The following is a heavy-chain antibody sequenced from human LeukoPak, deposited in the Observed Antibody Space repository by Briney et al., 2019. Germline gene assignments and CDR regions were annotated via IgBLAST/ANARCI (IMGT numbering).Heavy chain of an antibody. CDR2: INHGGST. CDR3: ARRAYTYSSGWYGGYYFDY. D-gene: IGHD6-19*01. CDR1: GGSFSGYY. V-gene: IGHV4-34*01. J-gene: IGHJ4*02. Sequence: SETLSLTCAVYGGSFSGYYWSWIRQPPGKGLEWIGEINHGGSTNYNPSLKSRVTISVDTSKNQFSLKLSSVTAADTAVYYCARRAYTYSSGWYGGYYFDYWGQGTLVTVSS.